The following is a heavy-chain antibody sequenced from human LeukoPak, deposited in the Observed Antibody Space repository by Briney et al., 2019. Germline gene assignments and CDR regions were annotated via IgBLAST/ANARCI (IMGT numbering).Heavy chain of an antibody. J-gene: IGHJ6*03. Sequence: PSETLSLTCAVSGCSISSGYYWGWIRQPPGKGLEWIGSIYHSGSTYYNPSLKSRVTISVDTSKNQFSLKLSSVTAADTAVYYCARLRDYYYMDVWGKGTTVTVSS. CDR3: ARLRDYYYMDV. V-gene: IGHV4-38-2*01. CDR1: GCSISSGYY. CDR2: IYHSGST.